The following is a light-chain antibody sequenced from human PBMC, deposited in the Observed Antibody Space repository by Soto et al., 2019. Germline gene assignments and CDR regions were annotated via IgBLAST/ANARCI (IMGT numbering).Light chain of an antibody. CDR1: HSISRQ. Sequence: DIQMTQSPSTLSASVGDRVSVTCRASHSISRQLAWYQQKPGQAPNLLIYQASNLETGVPSRFSGSGSGTAFTLTIRSLQHYDLTTYYCLQYQSYWTFGQGTKVEVK. J-gene: IGKJ1*01. CDR2: QAS. V-gene: IGKV1-5*03. CDR3: LQYQSYWT.